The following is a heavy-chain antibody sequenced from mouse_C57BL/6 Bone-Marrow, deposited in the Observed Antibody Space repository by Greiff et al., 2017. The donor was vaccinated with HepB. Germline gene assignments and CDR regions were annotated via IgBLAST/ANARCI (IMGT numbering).Heavy chain of an antibody. CDR2: ISSGGIYT. CDR1: GFPFSSFA. V-gene: IGHV5-6*01. CDR3: ARQLGAWFAY. J-gene: IGHJ3*01. Sequence: EVQGVESGGDLVKPGGSLNLSFAASGFPFSSFALSWFRQTPDKRLEWVATISSGGIYTYYPDSVKGRFTISRDNDKNTLYLQMSSLKSEDTAMYYCARQLGAWFAYWGQGTLVTVSA. D-gene: IGHD4-1*01.